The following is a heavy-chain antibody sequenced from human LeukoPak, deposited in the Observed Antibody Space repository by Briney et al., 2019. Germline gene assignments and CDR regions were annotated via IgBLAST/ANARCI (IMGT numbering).Heavy chain of an antibody. V-gene: IGHV1-2*04. D-gene: IGHD2-2*01. Sequence: ASVNVSCKASGYTFTSYAMHWVRQAPGQGLEWMGWINPNSGGTNYAQKFQGWVTMTRDTSISTAYMELSRLRSDDTAVYYCARVGYCSSTSCYDWFDPWGQGTLVTVSS. J-gene: IGHJ5*02. CDR1: GYTFTSYA. CDR3: ARVGYCSSTSCYDWFDP. CDR2: INPNSGGT.